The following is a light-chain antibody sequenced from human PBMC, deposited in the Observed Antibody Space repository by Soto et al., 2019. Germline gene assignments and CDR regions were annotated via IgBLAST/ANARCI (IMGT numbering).Light chain of an antibody. CDR1: QSVSSSY. CDR2: GAS. Sequence: EVVLTQSPGTLALSRGDRATLSCRASQSVSSSYLAWYQHRPGQAPRLLIFGASSRATGIPDRFSGTGSGTDFTLTISRLEPEDFAVYYCQQYGNSPWTFGQGTKVDI. CDR3: QQYGNSPWT. J-gene: IGKJ1*01. V-gene: IGKV3-20*01.